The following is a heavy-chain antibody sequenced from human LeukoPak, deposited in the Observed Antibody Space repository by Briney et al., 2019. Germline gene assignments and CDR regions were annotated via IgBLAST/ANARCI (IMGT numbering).Heavy chain of an antibody. CDR1: GFTFSSYW. Sequence: PGGSLRLSCAASGFTFSSYWMRWVRQPPGKGLEWVAHIKNDGSEKDYVDSVKGRFTISRDNAKNSLCLQMNSLRAEDTAVYYCARGLWWCDYWGQGTPVTVSS. D-gene: IGHD4/OR15-4a*01. V-gene: IGHV3-7*01. CDR3: ARGLWWCDY. CDR2: IKNDGSEK. J-gene: IGHJ4*02.